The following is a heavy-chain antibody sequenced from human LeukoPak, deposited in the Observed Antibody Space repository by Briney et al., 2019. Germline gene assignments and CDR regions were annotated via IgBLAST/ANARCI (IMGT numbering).Heavy chain of an antibody. CDR2: ISGSGVST. J-gene: IGHJ4*02. Sequence: GGSLRLSCAASGFTFSSYWMSWVRQAPGKGLEWVSAISGSGVSTYYADSVKGRFTISRDNSKNTLYLQMNSLRAEDTAVYYCAKEYGYTYGEFDYWGQGTLVTVSS. V-gene: IGHV3-23*01. D-gene: IGHD5-18*01. CDR1: GFTFSSYW. CDR3: AKEYGYTYGEFDY.